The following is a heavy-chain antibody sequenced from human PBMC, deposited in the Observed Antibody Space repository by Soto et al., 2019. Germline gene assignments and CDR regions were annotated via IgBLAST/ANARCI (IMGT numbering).Heavy chain of an antibody. CDR2: IFSSGST. CDR3: ARDQGVVVTADNWFDP. CDR1: GGSITDYS. J-gene: IGHJ5*02. V-gene: IGHV4-4*07. Sequence: PSETRSLTCIVSGGSITDYSWVWIRQPAGKGLEWIGRIFSSGSTNYNPSLKGRITMSLDTSKNQFSLKLNSATATDAAVYFCARDQGVVVTADNWFDPWGRGILVTVSS. D-gene: IGHD2-21*02.